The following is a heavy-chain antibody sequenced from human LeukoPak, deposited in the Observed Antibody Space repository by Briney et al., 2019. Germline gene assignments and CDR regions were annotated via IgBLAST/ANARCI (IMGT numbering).Heavy chain of an antibody. CDR3: VKSSDEYFDY. CDR1: GFTFSNYG. V-gene: IGHV3-30*18. J-gene: IGHJ4*02. Sequence: PGGSLRLSCAVSGFTFSNYGMHWVRQAPGKGLEWVAVTSYDASEKKYADSVKGRFTISRDNSRNTLYLQMNSLKVEDTAMYYCVKSSDEYFDYWGQGTLVTVSS. CDR2: TSYDASEK.